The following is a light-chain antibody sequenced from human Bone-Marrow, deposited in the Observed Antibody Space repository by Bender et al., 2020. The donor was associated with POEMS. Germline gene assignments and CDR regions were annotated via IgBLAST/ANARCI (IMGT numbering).Light chain of an antibody. V-gene: IGLV2-14*01. Sequence: QSALTQPASVSGSPGQSITISCTGTSSDVGSYNYVSWYQQHPGKAPKLLIYGNSNWPSGVPDRFSGSKSGTSASLVITGLQAEDEADYYCTSYTSTSTSVFGTGTKVTVL. CDR2: GNS. CDR1: SSDVGSYNY. J-gene: IGLJ1*01. CDR3: TSYTSTSTSV.